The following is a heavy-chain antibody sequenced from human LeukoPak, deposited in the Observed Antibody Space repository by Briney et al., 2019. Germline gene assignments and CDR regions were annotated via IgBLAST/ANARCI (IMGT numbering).Heavy chain of an antibody. J-gene: IGHJ6*03. CDR2: IYYSGST. V-gene: IGHV4-39*07. CDR1: GGSISSSSYY. D-gene: IGHD4-17*01. Sequence: PSETLSLTCTVSGGSISSSSYYWGWIRQPPGKGLEWIGSIYYSGSTYYNPSLKSRVTISVDTSKNQFSLKLSSVTAADTAVYYCARVIRNYGDYDGYYYYYMDVWGKGTTVTVSS. CDR3: ARVIRNYGDYDGYYYYYMDV.